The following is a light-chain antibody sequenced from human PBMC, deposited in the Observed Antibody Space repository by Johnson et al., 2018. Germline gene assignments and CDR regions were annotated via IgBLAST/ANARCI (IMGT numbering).Light chain of an antibody. V-gene: IGLV1-51*02. J-gene: IGLJ1*01. Sequence: QSVLTQPPSVSAAPGQKVTISCSGSSSNIGNNYVSWYQQLPGTAHKLLIYENNKRPSGIPDRFSGSQSGTSATLGITGLQTGDEADYYCGTWDSSLSAGNVFGTGTKVTVL. CDR3: GTWDSSLSAGNV. CDR1: SSNIGNNY. CDR2: ENN.